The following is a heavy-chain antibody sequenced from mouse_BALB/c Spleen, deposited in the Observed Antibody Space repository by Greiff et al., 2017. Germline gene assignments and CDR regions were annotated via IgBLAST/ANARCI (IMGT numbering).Heavy chain of an antibody. D-gene: IGHD4-1*01. V-gene: IGHV5-17*02. CDR2: ISSGSSTI. Sequence: DVMLVESGGGLVQPGGSRKLSCAASGFTFSSFGMHWVRQAPEKGLEWVAYISSGSSTIYYADTVKGRFTISRDNPKNTLFLQMTSLRSEDTAMYYCARSGTHYAMDYWGQGTSVTVSS. J-gene: IGHJ4*01. CDR3: ARSGTHYAMDY. CDR1: GFTFSSFG.